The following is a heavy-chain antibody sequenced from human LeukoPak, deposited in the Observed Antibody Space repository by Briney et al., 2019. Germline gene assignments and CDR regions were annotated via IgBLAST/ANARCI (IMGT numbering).Heavy chain of an antibody. Sequence: SSVKVSFKCTGCSGSSYGFNWVRQPPGQGLEWMGSIIPILGIANYAHKFQGRVTISADKSTSTAYMEPSSLRSEDTAVYSCARDSHLTGDLYWGQGTLVTVSS. V-gene: IGHV1-69*04. D-gene: IGHD7-27*01. CDR3: ARDSHLTGDLY. CDR1: GCSGSSYG. J-gene: IGHJ4*02. CDR2: IIPILGIA.